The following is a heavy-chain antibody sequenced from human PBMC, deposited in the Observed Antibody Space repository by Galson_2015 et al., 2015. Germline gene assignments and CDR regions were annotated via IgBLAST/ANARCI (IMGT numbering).Heavy chain of an antibody. CDR2: ISYDGSNK. CDR1: GFTFSSYA. Sequence: SLRLSCAASGFTFSSYAMHWVRQAPGKGLEWVAVISYDGSNKYYADSVKGRFTISRDNSKNTLYLQMNSLRAEDTAVYYCSKSAMVRGVTIPPFPHFDYWGQGTLVTVSS. V-gene: IGHV3-30-3*02. CDR3: SKSAMVRGVTIPPFPHFDY. D-gene: IGHD3-10*01. J-gene: IGHJ4*02.